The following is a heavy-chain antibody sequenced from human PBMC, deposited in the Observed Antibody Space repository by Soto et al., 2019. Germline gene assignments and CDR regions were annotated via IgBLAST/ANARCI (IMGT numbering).Heavy chain of an antibody. CDR3: ARDNGLGGYSHYYYYYGMDV. CDR2: IYHSGST. J-gene: IGHJ6*02. D-gene: IGHD2-21*02. Sequence: SETLSLTGTVSGGSISSGDYYWCWIRQPPGKGLEWIGYIYHSGSTYYNPSLKSGVTISVDTSKNQSSLKLSSVTAADTAVYYCARDNGLGGYSHYYYYYGMDVWGQGTTVTVSS. CDR1: GGSISSGDYY. V-gene: IGHV4-30-4*01.